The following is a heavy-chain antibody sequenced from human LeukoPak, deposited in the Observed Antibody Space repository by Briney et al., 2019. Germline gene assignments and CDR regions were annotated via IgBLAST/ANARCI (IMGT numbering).Heavy chain of an antibody. J-gene: IGHJ4*02. CDR3: AKDTLWFGELLSSGDY. Sequence: GGSLRLSCAASGFTFSSHWMHLVRQAPEKGLVGVAHSNADGSGTYYAASVKGRFTISRDNSKNTLYLQMNSLRAEDTAVYYCAKDTLWFGELLSSGDYWGQGTLVTVSS. CDR2: SNADGSGT. V-gene: IGHV3-74*01. CDR1: GFTFSSHW. D-gene: IGHD3-10*01.